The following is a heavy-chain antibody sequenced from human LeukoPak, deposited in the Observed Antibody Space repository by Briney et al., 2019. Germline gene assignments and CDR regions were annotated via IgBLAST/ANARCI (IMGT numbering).Heavy chain of an antibody. CDR1: GFTFSSYW. CDR2: IKQDGSEK. J-gene: IGHJ4*02. D-gene: IGHD2-15*01. V-gene: IGHV3-7*01. Sequence: PGGSLRLSCAASGFTFSSYWMSRVRQAPGKGLEWVANIKQDGSEKYYVDSVKGRFTISRDNAKNSLYLQMNSLRAEDTAVYYCARDGDRVVVVAATTIDYRGQGTLVAVSS. CDR3: ARDGDRVVVVAATTIDY.